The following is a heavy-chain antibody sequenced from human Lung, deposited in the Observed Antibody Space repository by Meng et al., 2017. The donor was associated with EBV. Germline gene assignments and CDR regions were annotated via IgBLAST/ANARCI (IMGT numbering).Heavy chain of an antibody. D-gene: IGHD6-13*01. J-gene: IGHJ4*02. CDR3: ASSRLAYFDS. CDR2: ISRDGGNR. Sequence: QVQLGGSGGGVVQPGRSLRLSCAASGFTFSEYDMNWVRQAPGKGLEWLAVISRDGGNRYYRDSVRGRFTISRDNSKNTLFLQLNSLRAEDTAVYYCASSRLAYFDSWGQGTLVTVSS. V-gene: IGHV3-30*03. CDR1: GFTFSEYD.